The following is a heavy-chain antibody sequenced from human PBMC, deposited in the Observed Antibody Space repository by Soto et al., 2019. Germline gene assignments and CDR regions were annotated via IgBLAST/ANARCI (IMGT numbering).Heavy chain of an antibody. D-gene: IGHD3-9*01. CDR1: GGSISPYY. J-gene: IGHJ4*02. Sequence: SETLSLTCNISGGSISPYYWSWIRQPPGKTLEWIGYIYYSESTNYNPSLKSRVTISVDTSRNQFSLKLRSVTAADTAVYFCARLEGLATISYYFDFWGPGALVTVSS. V-gene: IGHV4-59*01. CDR2: IYYSEST. CDR3: ARLEGLATISYYFDF.